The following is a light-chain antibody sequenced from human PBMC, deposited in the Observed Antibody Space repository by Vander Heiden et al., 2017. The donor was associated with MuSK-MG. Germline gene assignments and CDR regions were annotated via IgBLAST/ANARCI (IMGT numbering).Light chain of an antibody. V-gene: IGKV3-20*01. J-gene: IGKJ4*01. CDR1: QSVSSTS. Sequence: PGERATVSCRASQSVSSTSLTWYQQRLGQAPRLLIYSASSRATGIPDRFSASGSGTDFTLTISRLEPEDFAVYYCQQWGSSRLTFGGGTKVEIK. CDR3: QQWGSSRLT. CDR2: SAS.